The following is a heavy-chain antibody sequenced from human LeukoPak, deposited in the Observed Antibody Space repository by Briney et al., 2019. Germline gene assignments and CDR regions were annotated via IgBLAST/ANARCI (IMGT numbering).Heavy chain of an antibody. CDR1: GYTFTSYG. D-gene: IGHD3-22*01. CDR3: ARDAYTYYYDSSGYSLFDY. V-gene: IGHV1-18*01. CDR2: ISAYNGNT. J-gene: IGHJ4*02. Sequence: EASVKVSCKASGYTFTSYGISWVRQAPGQGLEWMGWISAYNGNTNYAQKLQGRVTMTTDTSTSTAYMELRSLRSDDTAVYYCARDAYTYYYDSSGYSLFDYWGQGTLVTVSS.